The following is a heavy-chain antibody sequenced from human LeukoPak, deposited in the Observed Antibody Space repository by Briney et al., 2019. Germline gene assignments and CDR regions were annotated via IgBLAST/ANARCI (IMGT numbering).Heavy chain of an antibody. J-gene: IGHJ6*02. Sequence: GGSLRLSCAVSGFIFRSYEMNWVRQAPGKGLEWVSTLSGSGDSTYSADSVKGRVTISRDNSKNTLFLQMNSLRAEDTAVYYCAKKVGGVYVMDVWGQGTTVTVSS. CDR1: GFIFRSYE. D-gene: IGHD3-16*01. V-gene: IGHV3-23*01. CDR3: AKKVGGVYVMDV. CDR2: LSGSGDST.